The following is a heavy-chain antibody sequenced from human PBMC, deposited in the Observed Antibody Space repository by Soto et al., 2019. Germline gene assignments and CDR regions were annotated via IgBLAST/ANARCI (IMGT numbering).Heavy chain of an antibody. CDR2: IYYSGST. V-gene: IGHV4-59*01. CDR3: ARGTAVYAYYDFWSGYNFDY. CDR1: GGSISSYY. D-gene: IGHD3-3*01. J-gene: IGHJ4*02. Sequence: SETLSLTCTVSGGSISSYYWSWIRQPPGKGLEWIGYIYYSGSTNYNPSLKSRVTISVDTSKNQFSLKLSSVTAADTAVYYCARGTAVYAYYDFWSGYNFDYWGQGTLVTVSS.